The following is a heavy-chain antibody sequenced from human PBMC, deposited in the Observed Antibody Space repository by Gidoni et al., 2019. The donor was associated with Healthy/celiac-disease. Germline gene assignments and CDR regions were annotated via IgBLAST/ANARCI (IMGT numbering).Heavy chain of an antibody. D-gene: IGHD6-19*01. Sequence: QVTLKESGPALVKPTQTLTLTCTFSGFSLSTSGMRVSWIRQPPGKALEWLARIAWDDDKFYSTSLKTRLTISKDTSKNQVVLTMTNMDPVDTATYYCARMTGIAVAGDYYYYYGMDVWGQGTTVTVSS. J-gene: IGHJ6*02. V-gene: IGHV2-70*04. CDR3: ARMTGIAVAGDYYYYYGMDV. CDR1: GFSLSTSGMR. CDR2: IAWDDDK.